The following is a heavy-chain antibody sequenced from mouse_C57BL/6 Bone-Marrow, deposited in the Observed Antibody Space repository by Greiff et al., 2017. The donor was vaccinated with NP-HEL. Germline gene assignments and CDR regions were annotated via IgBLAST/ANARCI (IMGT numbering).Heavy chain of an antibody. J-gene: IGHJ4*01. Sequence: QVQLQQPGAELVMPGASVKLSCKASGYTFTSYWMHWVKQRPGQGLEWIGEIDPSDSYTNYNQKFKGKSTLTVDKSSSTAYMQLSSLTSEDSAVYYCARTLYGNSPDYYAMDYWGQGTSVTVAS. D-gene: IGHD2-1*01. V-gene: IGHV1-69*01. CDR1: GYTFTSYW. CDR3: ARTLYGNSPDYYAMDY. CDR2: IDPSDSYT.